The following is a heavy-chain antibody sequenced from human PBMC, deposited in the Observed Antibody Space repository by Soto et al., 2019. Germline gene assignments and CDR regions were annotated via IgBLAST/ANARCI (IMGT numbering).Heavy chain of an antibody. CDR1: GGTFSNYP. D-gene: IGHD5-12*01. CDR2: IIPIFGTV. V-gene: IGHV1-69*12. CDR3: ARGNHRWLQLWYFDL. Sequence: QVQLVQSGAEVKKPGSSVKVSCKASGGTFSNYPISWVRQSPGQGLEWMGGIIPIFGTVNYAQQFQGRVTITADASTSTAYMELSSLRSEDTAVYYCARGNHRWLQLWYFDLWGRGTQVTVSS. J-gene: IGHJ2*01.